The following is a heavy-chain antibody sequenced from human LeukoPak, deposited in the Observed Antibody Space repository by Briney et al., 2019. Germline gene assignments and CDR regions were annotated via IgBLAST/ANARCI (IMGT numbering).Heavy chain of an antibody. CDR3: VRESGAAADY. CDR2: INSGESTT. V-gene: IGHV3-74*01. D-gene: IGHD6-13*01. Sequence: GGSLRLSCEASGFTFSSYWMHWVRQAPGKGLVWVSRINSGESTTNYADSVKGRFTISRDNAKNTLYLQMDSLRAEDTAVYYCVRESGAAADYWGQGTLVTVSS. CDR1: GFTFSSYW. J-gene: IGHJ4*02.